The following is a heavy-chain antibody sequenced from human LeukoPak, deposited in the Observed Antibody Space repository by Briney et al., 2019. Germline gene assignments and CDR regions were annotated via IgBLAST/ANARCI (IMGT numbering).Heavy chain of an antibody. CDR3: AAWGSGNY. V-gene: IGHV3-7*03. Sequence: GGSLRLSCADSGITFSRYWMSWVRQAPGKGLEWVANTNQDGSQKYYVDSVRGRFTISRDNAEKLFYLQINSLRVEDTAIYYCAAWGSGNYWGQGTLVTVSS. CDR2: TNQDGSQK. CDR1: GITFSRYW. D-gene: IGHD7-27*01. J-gene: IGHJ4*02.